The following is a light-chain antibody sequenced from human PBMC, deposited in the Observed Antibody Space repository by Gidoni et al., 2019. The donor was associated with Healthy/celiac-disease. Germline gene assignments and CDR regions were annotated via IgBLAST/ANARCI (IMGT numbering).Light chain of an antibody. Sequence: DSVMTKSPLSMPVTPGEPASISCRSSQSLLHSNGYNYLDWYLQKPGQSPQLLIYLGSNRASGVPDRFSGSGSGTDFTLKISRVEAEDVGVYYCMQALQTPRTFGQGTKVEIK. V-gene: IGKV2-28*01. CDR1: QSLLHSNGYNY. CDR2: LGS. CDR3: MQALQTPRT. J-gene: IGKJ1*01.